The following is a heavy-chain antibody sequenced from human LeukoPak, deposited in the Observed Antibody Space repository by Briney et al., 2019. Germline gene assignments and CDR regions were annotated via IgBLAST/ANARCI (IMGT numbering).Heavy chain of an antibody. CDR1: GFTFDDYG. Sequence: TGGSLRLSCAASGFTFDDYGMSWVRQAPGKGLEWVSGINWNGGSTGYADSVKGRFTISRDNAKNSLYLQMNSLRAEDTALYYCARVSRPTIVGYYQYYFDYWGQGTLVTVSS. V-gene: IGHV3-20*04. J-gene: IGHJ4*02. CDR2: INWNGGST. CDR3: ARVSRPTIVGYYQYYFDY. D-gene: IGHD3-3*01.